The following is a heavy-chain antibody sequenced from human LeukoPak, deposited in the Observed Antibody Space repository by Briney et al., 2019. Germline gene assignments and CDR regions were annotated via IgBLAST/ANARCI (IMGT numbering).Heavy chain of an antibody. CDR2: IYTSGST. J-gene: IGHJ3*02. CDR3: ARDLVVVPAATPSDAFDI. V-gene: IGHV4-4*07. CDR1: GGSISSYY. Sequence: SSETLSLTCTVSGGSISSYYWSWIRQPAGKGLEWIGRIYTSGSTNYNPSLKSRVTMSVDTSKNQFSLKLSSVTAADTAVYYCARDLVVVPAATPSDAFDIWGQGTMVTVSS. D-gene: IGHD2-2*02.